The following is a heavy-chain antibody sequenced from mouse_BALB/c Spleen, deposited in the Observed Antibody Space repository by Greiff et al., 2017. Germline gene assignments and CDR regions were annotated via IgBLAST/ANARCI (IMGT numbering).Heavy chain of an antibody. J-gene: IGHJ4*01. D-gene: IGHD1-1*01. CDR1: GFTFSSFG. CDR3: AKAFYGPRYAMDY. Sequence: EVQGVESGGGLVQPGGSRKLSCAASGFTFSSFGMHWVRQAPEKGLEWVAYISSGSSTIYYADTVKGRFTISRDNPKNTLFLQMTSLRSEDTAMYYCAKAFYGPRYAMDYWGQGTSVTVSS. CDR2: ISSGSSTI. V-gene: IGHV5-17*02.